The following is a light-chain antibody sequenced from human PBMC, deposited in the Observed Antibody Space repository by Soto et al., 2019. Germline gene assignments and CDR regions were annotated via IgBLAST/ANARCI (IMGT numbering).Light chain of an antibody. CDR1: NIGSKS. CDR3: QVWDSNSVYV. Sequence: SYELTQPPSVSVAPGKTGRITYGGNNIGSKSVHWYQQKPGQAPVLVIYYDSDRPSGIPERFSGSNSGNTATLTISRVEAGDEADYYCQVWDSNSVYVFGTGTKLTVL. J-gene: IGLJ1*01. CDR2: YDS. V-gene: IGLV3-21*04.